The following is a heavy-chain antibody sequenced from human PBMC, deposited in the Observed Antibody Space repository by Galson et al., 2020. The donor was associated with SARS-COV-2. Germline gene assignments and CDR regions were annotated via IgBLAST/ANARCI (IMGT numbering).Heavy chain of an antibody. Sequence: YDMNWVRQAPGKGLERIGFLEYNGENQFYAESVKGRITISRANSKNILHQQLNSLGVEETAVYYCFPAVGSSHWCEGTLVIFSS. J-gene: IGHJ1*01. CDR2: LEYNGENQ. CDR1: YD. D-gene: IGHD6-13*01. CDR3: FPAVGSSH. V-gene: IGHV3-30*02.